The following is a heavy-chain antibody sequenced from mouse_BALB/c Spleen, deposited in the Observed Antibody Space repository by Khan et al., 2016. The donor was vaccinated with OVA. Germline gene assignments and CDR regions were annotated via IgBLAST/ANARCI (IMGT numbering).Heavy chain of an antibody. J-gene: IGHJ2*01. CDR3: ARQTLGYDFDY. D-gene: IGHD3-1*01. V-gene: IGHV5-12-2*01. CDR1: GFTFSSYT. CDR2: ITNGGSST. Sequence: EVELVESGGGLVQPGGSLKLSCATSGFTFSSYTMSWVRQTPETRLEWVAYITNGGSSTYYPDTVKGRFTISRDNAKNTLYLQMSSLKSEDTAMYDCARQTLGYDFDYWGQGTTLTVSS.